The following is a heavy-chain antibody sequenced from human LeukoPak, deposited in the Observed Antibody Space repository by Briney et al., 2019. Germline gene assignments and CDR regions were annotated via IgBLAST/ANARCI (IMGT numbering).Heavy chain of an antibody. CDR2: ISGGGDSI. CDR3: AKDRARGGATNFDY. J-gene: IGHJ4*02. Sequence: GGSLRLSCAASGFTFSSYAMSWVRQAPGKGLEWVSAISGGGDSIYYADSVKGRFTISRDSSKNTLYLQMNSLRAEDTAVYYCAKDRARGGATNFDYWGQGTLVTVSS. V-gene: IGHV3-23*01. CDR1: GFTFSSYA. D-gene: IGHD1-26*01.